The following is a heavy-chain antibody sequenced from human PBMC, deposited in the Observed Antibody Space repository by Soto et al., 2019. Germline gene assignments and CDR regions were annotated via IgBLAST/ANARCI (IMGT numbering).Heavy chain of an antibody. Sequence: QVQLVESGGGVVQPGRSLRLSCAASGFTFSSYAMHWVRQAPGKGLEWVAVISYDGSNKYYADSVKGRFTISRDNSKNTLYLQMNSLRAEDTAVYYCARGGRPYGGSPRGFDYWGQGTLVTVSS. CDR3: ARGGRPYGGSPRGFDY. D-gene: IGHD1-26*01. CDR1: GFTFSSYA. V-gene: IGHV3-30-3*01. J-gene: IGHJ4*02. CDR2: ISYDGSNK.